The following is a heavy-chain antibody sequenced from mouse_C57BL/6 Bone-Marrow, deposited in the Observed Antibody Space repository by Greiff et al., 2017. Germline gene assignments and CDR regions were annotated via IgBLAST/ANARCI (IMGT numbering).Heavy chain of an antibody. J-gene: IGHJ3*01. CDR3: AIYYYGIFAY. V-gene: IGHV1-81*01. D-gene: IGHD1-1*01. Sequence: QVQLQQSGAELARPGASVKLSCKASGYTFTSYGISWVKQRTGQGLEWTGEIYPRSGNTYYNEKFKGKATLTADKSSSTAYMELRSLTSEDSAVYFCAIYYYGIFAYWGQGTLVTVSA. CDR2: IYPRSGNT. CDR1: GYTFTSYG.